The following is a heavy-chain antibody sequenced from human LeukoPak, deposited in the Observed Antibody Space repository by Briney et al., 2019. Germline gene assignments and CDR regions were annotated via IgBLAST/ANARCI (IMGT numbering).Heavy chain of an antibody. J-gene: IGHJ4*02. V-gene: IGHV3-74*01. D-gene: IGHD3-10*01. CDR2: INSDGSTI. Sequence: GGSLRLSCAASGFTFSSYWMHWVRQAPGKGLVWISRINSDGSTINYADSVKGRFTISRDNAKNTLYLQMNSLRAEDTAVYYCARDFGGSRDYWGQGTLVTVSS. CDR3: ARDFGGSRDY. CDR1: GFTFSSYW.